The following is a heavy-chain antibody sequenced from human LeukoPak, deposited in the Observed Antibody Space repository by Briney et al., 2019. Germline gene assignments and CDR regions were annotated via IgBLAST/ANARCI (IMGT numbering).Heavy chain of an antibody. CDR1: GGSISNYY. J-gene: IGHJ3*02. CDR3: ARHHALRFLEWLPRDDAFDI. Sequence: SETLSLTCTVSGGSISNYYWSWIRQPPGKGLEWIGYIYKSGSTNYNPSLKSRVTISVDTSKNQFSLKLSSVTAADTAVYYCARHHALRFLEWLPRDDAFDIWGQGTMVTVSS. CDR2: IYKSGST. V-gene: IGHV4-59*08. D-gene: IGHD3-3*01.